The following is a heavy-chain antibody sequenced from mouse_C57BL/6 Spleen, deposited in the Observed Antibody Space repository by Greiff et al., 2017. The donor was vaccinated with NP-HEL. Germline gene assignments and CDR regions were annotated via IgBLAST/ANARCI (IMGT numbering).Heavy chain of an antibody. CDR1: GYTFTSYW. CDR3: APLTGRGYFDV. D-gene: IGHD4-1*01. CDR2: IDPSDSET. V-gene: IGHV1-52*01. Sequence: QVQLQQPGAELVRPGSSVKLSCKASGYTFTSYWMHWVKQRPIQGLEWIGNIDPSDSETHYNQKFKDKATLTVDKSSSTAYMQLSSLTSEDSAVYYCAPLTGRGYFDVWGTGTTVTVSS. J-gene: IGHJ1*03.